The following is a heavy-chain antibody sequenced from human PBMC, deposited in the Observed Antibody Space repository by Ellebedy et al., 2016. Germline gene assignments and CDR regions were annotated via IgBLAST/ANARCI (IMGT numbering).Heavy chain of an antibody. V-gene: IGHV1-69*13. CDR3: ARAGPIRPLEPSQGRYYYYYYYMDV. Sequence: SVKVSXXASGGTFSSYAISWVRQAPGQGLEWMGGIIPIFGTANYAQKFQGRVTITADESTSTAYMELSSLRSEDTAVYYCARAGPIRPLEPSQGRYYYYYYYMDVWGKGTTVTVSS. CDR2: IIPIFGTA. J-gene: IGHJ6*03. D-gene: IGHD3-3*01. CDR1: GGTFSSYA.